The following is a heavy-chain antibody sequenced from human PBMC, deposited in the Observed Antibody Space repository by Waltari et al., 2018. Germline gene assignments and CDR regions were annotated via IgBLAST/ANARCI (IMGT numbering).Heavy chain of an antibody. CDR1: GGPFRSYA. V-gene: IGHV1-69*04. J-gene: IGHJ4*02. CDR3: ASEVGQGTFDY. CDR2: IIPILGIA. Sequence: QVQLVQSGAEVKKPGSSVKVSCKASGGPFRSYAISWVRQAPGQGLEWMGGIIPILGIANYAQKFQGRVTITADESTSTAYMELSSLRSEDTAVYYCASEVGQGTFDYWGQGTLVTVSS. D-gene: IGHD1-1*01.